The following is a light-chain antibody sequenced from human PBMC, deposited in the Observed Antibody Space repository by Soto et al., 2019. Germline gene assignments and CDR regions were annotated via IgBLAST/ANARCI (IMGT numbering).Light chain of an antibody. V-gene: IGLV2-8*01. CDR1: SSDVGGCNY. Sequence: QSALTQPPSASGSPGQSVTISCTGTSSDVGGCNYVSWYQQHPGKAPKLMIYEVSKRPSGVPDRFSGSKSGNTASLTVSGLQAEDEADYYCSSYAGSNNPYVFGTGTQLTVL. CDR3: SSYAGSNNPYV. CDR2: EVS. J-gene: IGLJ1*01.